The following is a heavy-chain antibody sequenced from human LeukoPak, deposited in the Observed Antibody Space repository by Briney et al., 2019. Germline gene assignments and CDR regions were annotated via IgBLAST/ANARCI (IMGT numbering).Heavy chain of an antibody. D-gene: IGHD3-10*01. Sequence: PSETLSLTCTVSGGSISSYYWSWIRQPPGKGLECIGYIYCSGSTNYNPSLKSRVTISVDTSKNQFSLKLSSVTAADTAVYYCARKIYGSGSYYRLNWFDPWGQGTLVTVSS. J-gene: IGHJ5*02. CDR3: ARKIYGSGSYYRLNWFDP. V-gene: IGHV4-59*12. CDR1: GGSISSYY. CDR2: IYCSGST.